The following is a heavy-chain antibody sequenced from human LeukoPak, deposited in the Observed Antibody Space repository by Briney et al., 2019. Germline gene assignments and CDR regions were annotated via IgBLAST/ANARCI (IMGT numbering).Heavy chain of an antibody. D-gene: IGHD1-14*01. J-gene: IGHJ4*02. CDR3: ATETIGRHYDY. CDR1: GFTFSSCG. V-gene: IGHV3-21*01. Sequence: GGSLRLSCAASGFTFSSCGFNWVRQAPGKGLEWVSSIGPTGTDRYYADSVRGRFTIPRDNAKNSMYLQMDSLRDEDTAVYYCATETIGRHYDYWGQGTLLTVSS. CDR2: IGPTGTDR.